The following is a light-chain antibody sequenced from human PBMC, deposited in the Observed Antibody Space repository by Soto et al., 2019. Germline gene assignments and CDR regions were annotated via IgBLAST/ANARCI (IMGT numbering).Light chain of an antibody. CDR1: QSITTY. Sequence: DIQMTPSQSSLSASVLDRVTITFRASQSITTYLNWYRQKPGKAPKLLIYAASSLQSGVPSRFSGSGSETEFTLSISSLQPEDFATYFCQKIYSAPLNFGGGTKVDIK. V-gene: IGKV1-39*01. J-gene: IGKJ4*01. CDR2: AAS. CDR3: QKIYSAPLN.